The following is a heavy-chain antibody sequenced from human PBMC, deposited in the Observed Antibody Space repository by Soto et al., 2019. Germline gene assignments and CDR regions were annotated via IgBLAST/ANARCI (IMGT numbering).Heavy chain of an antibody. J-gene: IGHJ1*01. CDR3: ASGKMLVSVQH. CDR1: GFSFSDYF. D-gene: IGHD6-13*01. Sequence: SVKVACKASGFSFSDYFMHWVRQAPGQGLEWMGGIIPIFGTANYAQKFQGRVTITADESTSTAYMELSSLRSEDTAVYYCASGKMLVSVQHWGQGTLVTVSS. CDR2: IIPIFGTA. V-gene: IGHV1-69*13.